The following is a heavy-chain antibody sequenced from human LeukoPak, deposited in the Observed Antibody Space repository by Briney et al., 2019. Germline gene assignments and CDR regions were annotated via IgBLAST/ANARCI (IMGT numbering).Heavy chain of an antibody. J-gene: IGHJ3*02. CDR1: GVSISSSGYY. CDR3: ARDHYGDYDDAFDI. CDR2: IYYSGIT. D-gene: IGHD4-17*01. Sequence: PSETLSLTCTVSGVSISSSGYYWGWIRQSPGEGLEWIGNIYYSGITYYSPSLKSRVTISVDTSKNQFSLKLSSVTAADTAVYYCARDHYGDYDDAFDIWGQGTMVTVSS. V-gene: IGHV4-39*07.